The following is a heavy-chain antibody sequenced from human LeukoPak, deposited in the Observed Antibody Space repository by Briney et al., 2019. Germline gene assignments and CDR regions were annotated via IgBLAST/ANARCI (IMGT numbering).Heavy chain of an antibody. CDR3: AKAIQLWSNPFH. Sequence: PGGSLRLSCAASGFTFSDYYMSWIRQAPGKGLEWVSYISSSGSTIYYADSVKGRFTISRDNSKNTLYLQMNSLRAEDTAVYYCAKAIQLWSNPFHWGQGTLVTVSS. D-gene: IGHD5-18*01. CDR1: GFTFSDYY. CDR2: ISSSGSTI. J-gene: IGHJ4*02. V-gene: IGHV3-11*01.